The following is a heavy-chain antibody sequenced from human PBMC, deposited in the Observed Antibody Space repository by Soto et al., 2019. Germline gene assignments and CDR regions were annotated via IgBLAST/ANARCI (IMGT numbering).Heavy chain of an antibody. CDR3: ARSPQYYTPGSSPFDY. V-gene: IGHV4-38-2*01. CDR1: SYVIESGHY. Sequence: KPSETLSLTCVVSSYVIESGHYWGWVRQPPGKGLEWVGSIYDSGTTYYNPSLRSRGTISADTSKNQFSLSLSSVTAADTAVYYCARSPQYYTPGSSPFDYWGPGTMVTVSS. J-gene: IGHJ4*03. D-gene: IGHD3-3*01. CDR2: IYDSGTT.